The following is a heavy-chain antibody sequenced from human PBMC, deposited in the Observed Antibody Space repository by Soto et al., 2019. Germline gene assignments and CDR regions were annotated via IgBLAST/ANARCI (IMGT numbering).Heavy chain of an antibody. V-gene: IGHV4-39*01. CDR1: GGSISSSSYY. Sequence: QLQLQESGPGLVKPSETLSLTCTVSGGSISSSSYYWGWIRQPPGKGLEWIGSIYYSGSTYYNPSLKSRVTISVDTSKNQFSLKLSSVTAADTAVYYCARHGTGDCLACWFDPWGQGTLVTVSS. J-gene: IGHJ5*02. CDR2: IYYSGST. CDR3: ARHGTGDCLACWFDP. D-gene: IGHD2-21*02.